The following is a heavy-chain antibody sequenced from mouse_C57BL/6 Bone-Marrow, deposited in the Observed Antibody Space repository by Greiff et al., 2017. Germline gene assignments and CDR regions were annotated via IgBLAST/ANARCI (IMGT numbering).Heavy chain of an antibody. CDR2: IWSGGST. V-gene: IGHV2-2*01. J-gene: IGHJ4*01. CDR3: ARKRCYLGAMDY. D-gene: IGHD2-12*01. Sequence: VKLMESGPGLVQPSQSLSITCTVSGFSLTSYGVHWVRQSPGKGLEWLGVIWSGGSTDYNAAFISRLSISKDNSKSQVFFKMNSLQADDTAIYYCARKRCYLGAMDYWGQGTSVTVSS. CDR1: GFSLTSYG.